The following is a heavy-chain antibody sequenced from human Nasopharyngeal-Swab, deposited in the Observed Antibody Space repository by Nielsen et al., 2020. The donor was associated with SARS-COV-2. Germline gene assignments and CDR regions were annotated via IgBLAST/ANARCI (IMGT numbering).Heavy chain of an antibody. CDR3: ARDLKGSRWYHYYYGMDV. CDR2: INPNSGGT. Sequence: ASVKVSCKASGYTFTGYYMHWVRQAPAQGLEWMGWINPNSGGTNYAQKFQGRVTMTRDTSISTAYMALSRRRSDDTAVYYCARDLKGSRWYHYYYGMDVWGQGTTVTVSS. D-gene: IGHD6-13*01. V-gene: IGHV1-2*02. CDR1: GYTFTGYY. J-gene: IGHJ6*02.